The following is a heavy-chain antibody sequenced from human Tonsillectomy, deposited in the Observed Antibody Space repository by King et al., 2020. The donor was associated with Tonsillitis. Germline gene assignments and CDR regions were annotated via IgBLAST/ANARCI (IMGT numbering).Heavy chain of an antibody. J-gene: IGHJ4*02. CDR3: ARDRRYDSSGYYFDY. CDR1: GGSISSYY. CDR2: IYYSGST. V-gene: IGHV4-59*01. Sequence: VQLQESGPGLVKPSETLSLTCTVSGGSISSYYWSWIRQPPGKGLEWIGYIYYSGSTNYNPSLQSRVTISVDTSKNQFSLKLSSVTAADTAVYYCARDRRYDSSGYYFDYWGQGTLVTVSS. D-gene: IGHD3-22*01.